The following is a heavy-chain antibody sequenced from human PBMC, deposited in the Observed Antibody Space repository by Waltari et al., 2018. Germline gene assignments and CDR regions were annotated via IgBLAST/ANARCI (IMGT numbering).Heavy chain of an antibody. Sequence: QVQLVQSGAEVKKPGSSVKVSCTASGGIFSNPAISWVRQAPGQGFEWMGRIVPPVGTANYPQKFQGRVNITADEFTRTAYMELSSLRSDDTAVYFCAREENSRDGLLLFDHWSQGTLITVSS. D-gene: IGHD2-21*02. CDR2: IVPPVGTA. J-gene: IGHJ4*02. CDR1: GGIFSNPA. V-gene: IGHV1-69*11. CDR3: AREENSRDGLLLFDH.